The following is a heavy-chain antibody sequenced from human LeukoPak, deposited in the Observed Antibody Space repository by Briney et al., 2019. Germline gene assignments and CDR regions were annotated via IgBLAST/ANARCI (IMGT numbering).Heavy chain of an antibody. J-gene: IGHJ4*02. CDR2: INWNGGST. CDR3: ARELHGGNSLGEPFDY. D-gene: IGHD4-23*01. CDR1: GFTFSSYG. Sequence: CPGGSLRLSCAASGFTFSSYGMSWVRQAPGKGLEWVSGINWNGGSTGYADSVKGRFTISRDNAKNSLYLQMNSLRAEDTALYYCARELHGGNSLGEPFDYWGQGTLVTVSS. V-gene: IGHV3-20*04.